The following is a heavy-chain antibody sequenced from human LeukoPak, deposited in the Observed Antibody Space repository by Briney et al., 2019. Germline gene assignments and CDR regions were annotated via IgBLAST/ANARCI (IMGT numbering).Heavy chain of an antibody. Sequence: GGSLRLSCAASGFTFDDYAMHWVRQAPGKGLEWVSGISWNSGSIGYVDSVKGRFTISRDNAKNSLYLQMNSLRAEDTAMYYCAKDSGYGGNCADYWGQGTLVTVSS. V-gene: IGHV3-9*01. CDR1: GFTFDDYA. D-gene: IGHD4-23*01. CDR3: AKDSGYGGNCADY. CDR2: ISWNSGSI. J-gene: IGHJ4*02.